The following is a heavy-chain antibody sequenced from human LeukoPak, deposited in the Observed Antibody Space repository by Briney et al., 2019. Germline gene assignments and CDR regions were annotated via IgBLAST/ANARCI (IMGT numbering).Heavy chain of an antibody. CDR1: GFTFSSYA. CDR3: AAGYSSGWYVRYFDY. CDR2: ISGSGGST. Sequence: GASLRLSCAASGFTFSSYAMSWVRQAPGKGLEWVSAISGSGGSTYYADSVKGRFTISRDNPKNTLYLQMNSLRAEDTAVYYCAAGYSSGWYVRYFDYWGQGTLVTVSS. J-gene: IGHJ4*02. D-gene: IGHD6-19*01. V-gene: IGHV3-23*01.